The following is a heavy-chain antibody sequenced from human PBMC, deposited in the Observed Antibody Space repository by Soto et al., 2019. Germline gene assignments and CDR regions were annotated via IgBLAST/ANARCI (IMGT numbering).Heavy chain of an antibody. D-gene: IGHD1-26*01. CDR3: ARYSGKYQGPIDY. V-gene: IGHV3-30*03. Sequence: QVQLVESGGGVVQPGRSLRLSCAASGFTFSHYGIHWVRQAPGKGLEWLAVISYDGSNKNYADSVKGRFTVSRDNSKNTMYLQMNTLRAEDMAVYFCARYSGKYQGPIDYWGQGTLVTVSS. J-gene: IGHJ4*02. CDR2: ISYDGSNK. CDR1: GFTFSHYG.